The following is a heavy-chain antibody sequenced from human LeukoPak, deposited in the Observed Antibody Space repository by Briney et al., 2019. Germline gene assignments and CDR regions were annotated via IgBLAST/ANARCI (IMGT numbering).Heavy chain of an antibody. J-gene: IGHJ3*02. Sequence: SVKVSCKASGGTFSSYAISWVRQAPGQGLEWMGRIIPIFGTANYAQKFQGRVTITTDESTSTAYMELSSLRSEDTAVYYCARGPVRGVVHDAFDIWGRGTMVTVSS. V-gene: IGHV1-69*05. D-gene: IGHD3-10*01. CDR1: GGTFSSYA. CDR2: IIPIFGTA. CDR3: ARGPVRGVVHDAFDI.